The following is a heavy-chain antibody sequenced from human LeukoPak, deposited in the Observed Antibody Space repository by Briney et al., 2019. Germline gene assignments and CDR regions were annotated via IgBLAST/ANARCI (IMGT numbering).Heavy chain of an antibody. D-gene: IGHD5-18*01. V-gene: IGHV3-30*18. J-gene: IGHJ5*02. CDR2: ISYDGSNK. CDR1: GFTFSSYG. CDR3: AKDQALGGLDTAMAGWFDP. Sequence: GRSLRLSCAASGFTFSSYGMHWVRQAPGKGLEWVAVISYDGSNKYYADSVKGRFTISRDNSKNTLYLQMNSLRAEDTAVYYCAKDQALGGLDTAMAGWFDPWGQGTLVTVSS.